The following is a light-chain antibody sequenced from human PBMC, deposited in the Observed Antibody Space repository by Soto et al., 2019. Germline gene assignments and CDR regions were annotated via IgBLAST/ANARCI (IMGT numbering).Light chain of an antibody. CDR2: DVS. V-gene: IGLV2-14*01. Sequence: QAGLTQPASGAGATGQAITNCCTGKRCDVGGYNYVSWYQQHPGKAPKLMIYDVSNRPSGVSNRFSGSKSGNTASLTISGLQAEDEADYYCSSYTSSSEVFGTGTKVTVL. J-gene: IGLJ1*01. CDR1: RCDVGGYNY. CDR3: SSYTSSSEV.